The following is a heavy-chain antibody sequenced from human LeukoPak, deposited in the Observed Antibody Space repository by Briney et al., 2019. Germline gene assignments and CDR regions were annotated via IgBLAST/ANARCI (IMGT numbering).Heavy chain of an antibody. V-gene: IGHV3-23*01. CDR2: ISGSGGST. CDR3: AKDYGSGSHYFDY. Sequence: GGSLRLSCAASGFTFSSYAMSWVRQAPGKGLEWVSAISGSGGSTYYADSVKGRYTISRDNSKNTLYLQMNSLRAEDTAVYYCAKDYGSGSHYFDYWGQGTLVTVSS. CDR1: GFTFSSYA. J-gene: IGHJ4*02. D-gene: IGHD3-10*01.